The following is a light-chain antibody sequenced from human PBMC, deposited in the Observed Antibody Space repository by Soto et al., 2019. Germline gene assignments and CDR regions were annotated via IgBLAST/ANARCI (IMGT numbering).Light chain of an antibody. J-gene: IGLJ3*02. CDR1: SSDIGGYNY. CDR3: CSYGGSYTLL. Sequence: QSALTQPRSVSGSPGQSVTISCTGTSSDIGGYNYVSWYQQHPGKAPKFMIYDVTKRPSGVPDRFSGSKSGNTASLTISGLQADDEADYYCCSYGGSYTLLFGGGTKSPS. CDR2: DVT. V-gene: IGLV2-11*01.